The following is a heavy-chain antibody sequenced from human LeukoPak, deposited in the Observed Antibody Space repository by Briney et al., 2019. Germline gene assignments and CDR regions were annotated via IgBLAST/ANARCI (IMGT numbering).Heavy chain of an antibody. CDR1: GFTFSSYW. Sequence: GGSLRLSCAASGFTFSSYWMSWVRQAPGKGLEWVANIKQDGSEKYHVDSVKGRFTISRDNAKNSLYLQMNSLRAEDTAVYYCARDLGGSYYDYWGQGTLVTVSS. D-gene: IGHD1-26*01. V-gene: IGHV3-7*01. CDR2: IKQDGSEK. CDR3: ARDLGGSYYDY. J-gene: IGHJ4*02.